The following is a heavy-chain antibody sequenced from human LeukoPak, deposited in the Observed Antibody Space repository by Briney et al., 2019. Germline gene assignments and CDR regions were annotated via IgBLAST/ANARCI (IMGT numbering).Heavy chain of an antibody. V-gene: IGHV1-2*02. CDR1: GYTFTGYY. J-gene: IGHJ6*03. D-gene: IGHD3-3*01. Sequence: ASVKVSCKASGYTFTGYYMRWVRQAPGQGLEWMGWINPNSGGTNYAQKFQGRVTMTRDTSISTAYMELSRLRSDDTAVYYCARALTRDFWSGYPYYYYYYYMDVWGKGTTVTVSS. CDR2: INPNSGGT. CDR3: ARALTRDFWSGYPYYYYYYYMDV.